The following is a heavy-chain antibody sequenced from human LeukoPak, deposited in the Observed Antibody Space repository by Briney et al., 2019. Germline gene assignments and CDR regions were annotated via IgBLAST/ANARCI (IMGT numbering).Heavy chain of an antibody. CDR1: GFTFSSYS. Sequence: GGSLRLSCAASGFTFSSYSMNWVRQAPGKGLEWVSSITSSSTYIYYADSVKGRFTISRDNAKNSLYLQMNSLRAEDTAVYYCARAGFVGGFDYWAREPWSPSP. J-gene: IGHJ4*02. D-gene: IGHD3-10*01. CDR2: ITSSSTYI. V-gene: IGHV3-21*01. CDR3: ARAGFVGGFDY.